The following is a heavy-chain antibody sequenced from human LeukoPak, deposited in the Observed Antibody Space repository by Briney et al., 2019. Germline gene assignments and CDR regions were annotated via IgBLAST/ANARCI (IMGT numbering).Heavy chain of an antibody. CDR1: GDSISSNSYY. D-gene: IGHD3-10*01. CDR2: AYYSGIT. J-gene: IGHJ4*02. CDR3: ARHYHYYGSGSYVDY. Sequence: SETLSLTCTVSGDSISSNSYYWGWIRQPPGKGLECIGIAYYSGITYYNPSLKSRVTISVDTSKNQFSLKLSSVTAADTAVYYCARHYHYYGSGSYVDYWGQGTLVNVSS. V-gene: IGHV4-39*01.